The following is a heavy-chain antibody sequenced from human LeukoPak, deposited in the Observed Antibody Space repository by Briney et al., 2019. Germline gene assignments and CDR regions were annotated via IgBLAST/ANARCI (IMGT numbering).Heavy chain of an antibody. CDR3: AHIVVVPAAKDAFDI. CDR1: GGTFSSYA. CDR2: IIPIFGTA. J-gene: IGHJ3*02. Sequence: ASVKVSCKASGGTFSSYAISWVRQAPGQGLEWMGGIIPIFGTANYAQKFQGRVTITADASTRTAYMELSSLRSEDTAVYYCAHIVVVPAAKDAFDIWGQGTMVTVSS. V-gene: IGHV1-69*13. D-gene: IGHD2-2*01.